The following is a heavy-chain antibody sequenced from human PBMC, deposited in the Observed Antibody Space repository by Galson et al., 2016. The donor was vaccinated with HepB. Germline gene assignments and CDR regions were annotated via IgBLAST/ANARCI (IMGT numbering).Heavy chain of an antibody. J-gene: IGHJ4*02. V-gene: IGHV3-73*01. Sequence: SLRLSCAASGFTFSGSALDRVRQASGEGLEWVGRIRSKPDRYATAYGVSVKGRFTISRDDSKNTAYLQMNSLQTEDTALYYCVLGTGTDPLPDYWGQGTLVTVSS. CDR1: GFTFSGSA. CDR2: IRSKPDRYAT. D-gene: IGHD1-1*01. CDR3: VLGTGTDPLPDY.